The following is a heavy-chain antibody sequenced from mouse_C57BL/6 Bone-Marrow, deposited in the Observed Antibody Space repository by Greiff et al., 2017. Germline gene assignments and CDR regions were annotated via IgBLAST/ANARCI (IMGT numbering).Heavy chain of an antibody. J-gene: IGHJ4*01. Sequence: QVQLKESGAELVRPGTSVKMSCKASGYTFTNYWIGWAKQRPGHGLEWIGDIYPGGGYTNYNEKFKGKATLTADKSSSTAYMQFSSLTSEDSAIYYCAREGDYYYSNFSMDYWGQGTSVTVSS. D-gene: IGHD2-5*01. V-gene: IGHV1-63*01. CDR2: IYPGGGYT. CDR1: GYTFTNYW. CDR3: AREGDYYYSNFSMDY.